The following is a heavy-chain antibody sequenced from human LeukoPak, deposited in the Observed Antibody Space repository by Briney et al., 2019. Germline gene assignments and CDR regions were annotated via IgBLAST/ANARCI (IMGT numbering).Heavy chain of an antibody. CDR1: GGSISSYY. CDR2: IYYSGTT. Sequence: SETLSLTCTVSGGSISSYYWTWIRQPPGKGLEWIGYIYYSGTTNYNPSLQSRVTISVATSKNQFSLKLSSVTAADTALYYCARDRASAGGFDYWGQGTLVTVSS. CDR3: ARDRASAGGFDY. D-gene: IGHD2-15*01. J-gene: IGHJ4*02. V-gene: IGHV4-59*01.